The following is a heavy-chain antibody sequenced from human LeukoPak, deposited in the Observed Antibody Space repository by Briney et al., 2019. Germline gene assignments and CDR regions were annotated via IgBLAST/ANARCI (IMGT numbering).Heavy chain of an antibody. CDR2: VSSTGST. Sequence: SETLSLTCTVSGGSISSYYWTWIRQSPGKGLEWIGYVSSTGSTNYTPSLKSRVTISIDTSKSQFSLMLTSVTAADTAVYYCARDRDYYGSGRGGDNGYMDVWGKGTTVTVSS. CDR3: ARDRDYYGSGRGGDNGYMDV. V-gene: IGHV4-59*01. J-gene: IGHJ6*03. CDR1: GGSISSYY. D-gene: IGHD3-10*01.